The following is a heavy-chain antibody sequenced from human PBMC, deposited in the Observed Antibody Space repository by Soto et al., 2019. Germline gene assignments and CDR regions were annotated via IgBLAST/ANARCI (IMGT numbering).Heavy chain of an antibody. J-gene: IGHJ4*02. V-gene: IGHV4-31*03. CDR3: ARTRLGYCSGGSCYSGYYFDY. D-gene: IGHD2-15*01. CDR2: IYYSGST. CDR1: GGSISSGGYY. Sequence: QVQLQESGPGLVKPSQTLSLTCTVSGGSISSGGYYWSWIRQHPGKGLEWIGYIYYSGSTYYNPSLKSRVTISVDTSKNQFSLELSSVTAADTAVYYCARTRLGYCSGGSCYSGYYFDYWGQGTLVTVSS.